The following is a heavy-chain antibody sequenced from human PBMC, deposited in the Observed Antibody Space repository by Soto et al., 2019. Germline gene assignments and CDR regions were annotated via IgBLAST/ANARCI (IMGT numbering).Heavy chain of an antibody. V-gene: IGHV4-39*06. J-gene: IGHJ4*02. CDR3: AREGNLGRWLQPLDF. Sequence: SETLSLTCTVSGGSISSSRCHWGWIRQPPGKGLEWIASIKYSGTTFYNPSLKSRVTLSVDTSKNQFALRPSSVTAADTAIYFFAREGNLGRWLQPLDFWGQGTLVTVSS. D-gene: IGHD5-12*01. CDR2: IKYSGTT. CDR1: GGSISSSRCH.